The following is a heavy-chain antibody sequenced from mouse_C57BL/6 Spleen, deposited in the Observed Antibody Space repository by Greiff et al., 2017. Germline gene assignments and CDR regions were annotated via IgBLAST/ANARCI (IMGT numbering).Heavy chain of an antibody. Sequence: EVQVVESGEGLVKPGGSLKLSCAASGFTFSSYAMSWVRQTPEKRLEWVAYISSGGDYIYYADTVKGRFTISRDNARNTLYLQMSSLKSEDTAMYYCTRGYDYDRAMDYWGQGTSVTVSS. J-gene: IGHJ4*01. D-gene: IGHD2-4*01. CDR1: GFTFSSYA. V-gene: IGHV5-9-1*02. CDR3: TRGYDYDRAMDY. CDR2: ISSGGDYI.